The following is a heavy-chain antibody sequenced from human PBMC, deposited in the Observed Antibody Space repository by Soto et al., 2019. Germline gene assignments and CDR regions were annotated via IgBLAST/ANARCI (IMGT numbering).Heavy chain of an antibody. J-gene: IGHJ5*02. Sequence: SVKIALKACGRPFSSYAMSLERQAPGLGLEWIGGSIPIFGTANYAQKFQGRVTITADESTSTAYMELSSLRSEDTAVYYCARDVNSGDTAMFSGRDCFDPWGQGTLVTGSS. D-gene: IGHD5-18*01. CDR2: SIPIFGTA. CDR3: ARDVNSGDTAMFSGRDCFDP. V-gene: IGHV1-69*13. CDR1: GRPFSSYA.